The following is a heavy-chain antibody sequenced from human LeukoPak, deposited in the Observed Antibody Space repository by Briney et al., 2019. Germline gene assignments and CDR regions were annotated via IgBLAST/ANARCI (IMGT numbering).Heavy chain of an antibody. CDR1: GYTFTSYG. CDR2: ISAYNGNT. J-gene: IGHJ6*02. CDR3: ARDPRLAPYYYYGMDV. V-gene: IGHV1-18*01. D-gene: IGHD6-19*01. Sequence: ASVKVSFKASGYTFTSYGISWVRQAPGQGLEWMGWISAYNGNTNYAQKLQGRVTMTTDTSTSTAYMELRSLRSDDTAVYYCARDPRLAPYYYYGMDVWGQGTTVTVSS.